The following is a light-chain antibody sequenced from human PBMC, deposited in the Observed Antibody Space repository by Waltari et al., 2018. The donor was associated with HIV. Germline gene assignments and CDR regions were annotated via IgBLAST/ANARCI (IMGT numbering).Light chain of an antibody. CDR1: SSNVGSYNL. J-gene: IGLJ2*01. CDR2: EGS. CDR3: CSYTGSNPFLL. Sequence: QSALTQPASVSGSPGQSITISCTGTSSNVGSYNLVSWYQQHPGRAPKVMIYEGSKRPSGVTNRFSGSKSGNTGSLTISGLQAEDEADYYCCSYTGSNPFLLFGGGTKLTVL. V-gene: IGLV2-23*03.